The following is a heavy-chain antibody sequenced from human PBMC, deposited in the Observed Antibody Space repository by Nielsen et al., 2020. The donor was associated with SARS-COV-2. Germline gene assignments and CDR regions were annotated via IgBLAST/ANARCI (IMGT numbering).Heavy chain of an antibody. V-gene: IGHV4-59*01. D-gene: IGHD6-13*01. J-gene: IGHJ4*02. Sequence: SETLSLTCTVPSVSIRSNYWSWIRQSPGKGLEWIGYISNSGRPTYNPSLKSRVTISVDPSKDQFSLNVNSVTAADTAVYYCARSVAGVAPAGRFDYWGQGTLVTVSS. CDR2: ISNSGRP. CDR1: SVSIRSNY. CDR3: ARSVAGVAPAGRFDY.